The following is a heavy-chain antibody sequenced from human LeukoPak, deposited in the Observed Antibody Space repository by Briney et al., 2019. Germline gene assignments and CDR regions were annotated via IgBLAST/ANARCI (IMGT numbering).Heavy chain of an antibody. V-gene: IGHV4-4*07. J-gene: IGHJ4*02. CDR2: IYSSGST. Sequence: SETLSLTCTVSGGSTTDYFWSWIRQPAGKGLEWIGRIYSSGSTNYNASLKSRVTMSVDTSKNQFSLKLSSVTATDTAVYYCAREVSARDGSLGRPFDYWGQGTLVTVSS. D-gene: IGHD5-24*01. CDR1: GGSTTDYF. CDR3: AREVSARDGSLGRPFDY.